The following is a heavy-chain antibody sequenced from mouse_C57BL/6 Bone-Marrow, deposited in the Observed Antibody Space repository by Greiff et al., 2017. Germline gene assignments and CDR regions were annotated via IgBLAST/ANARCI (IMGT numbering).Heavy chain of an antibody. D-gene: IGHD2-4*01. V-gene: IGHV1-50*01. Sequence: QVQLQQPGAELVKPGASVKLSCKASGYTFTSYWMQWVKQRPGQGLEWIGEIDPSDSYTNYNQKFKGKATLTVDTSSSTAYMQHSSLTSEDSAVYYCARKLRLDYWGQGTTLTVSS. J-gene: IGHJ2*01. CDR1: GYTFTSYW. CDR2: IDPSDSYT. CDR3: ARKLRLDY.